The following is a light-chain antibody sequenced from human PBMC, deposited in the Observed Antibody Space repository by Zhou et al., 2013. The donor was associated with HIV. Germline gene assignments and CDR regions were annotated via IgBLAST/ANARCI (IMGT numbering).Light chain of an antibody. CDR1: QSVSSIY. CDR3: QQYDRSPLT. Sequence: EIVLTQSPGTLSLSPGERATLSCRASQSVSSIYLAWYQHRPGQGPRLLIYGASSRATGVPDRFSGSGSGTDYTLTITRLEPEDFAVYYCQQYDRSPLTFGGGTKVEIK. V-gene: IGKV3-20*01. CDR2: GAS. J-gene: IGKJ4*01.